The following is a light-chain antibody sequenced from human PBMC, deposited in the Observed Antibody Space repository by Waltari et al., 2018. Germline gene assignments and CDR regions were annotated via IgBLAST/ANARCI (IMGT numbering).Light chain of an antibody. Sequence: QSALTQPPSVSGSPGQSVTISCTGTSNDVGSYNRVSWYQQPPGTAPKLMIYEVSNRPSGVPDRFSGSKSGNTASLTISGLQPVDEADYYCNSFTTSTTWVFGGGTRVTVL. V-gene: IGLV2-18*02. CDR1: SNDVGSYNR. CDR2: EVS. CDR3: NSFTTSTTWV. J-gene: IGLJ3*02.